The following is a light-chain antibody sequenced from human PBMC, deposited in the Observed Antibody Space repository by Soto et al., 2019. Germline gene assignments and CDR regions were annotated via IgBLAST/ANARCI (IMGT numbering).Light chain of an antibody. Sequence: DIQMTQSPSTLSGSVGDRVTITCRASQTISSWLAWYQQKPGKAPKLLIYAASTLQSGVPSRFSGSGSGTEFTLTISSLQPEDFATYYCQQRTFGGGTKVDI. V-gene: IGKV1-5*01. J-gene: IGKJ4*01. CDR3: QQRT. CDR2: AAS. CDR1: QTISSW.